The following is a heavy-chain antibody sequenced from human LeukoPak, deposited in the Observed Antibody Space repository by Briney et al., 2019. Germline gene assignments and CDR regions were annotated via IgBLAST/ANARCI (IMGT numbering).Heavy chain of an antibody. Sequence: GGSLRLSCAASGFTFSSYAMSWVRQAPGKGLEWVSFISPSGDRTSNADSVEGRFTISRDNTRNTLYLQINSLRDEDTGVYYCAIMHGYYDGSGFWVQWGQGTLVTVSS. CDR1: GFTFSSYA. D-gene: IGHD3-22*01. V-gene: IGHV3-23*01. J-gene: IGHJ4*02. CDR2: ISPSGDRT. CDR3: AIMHGYYDGSGFWVQ.